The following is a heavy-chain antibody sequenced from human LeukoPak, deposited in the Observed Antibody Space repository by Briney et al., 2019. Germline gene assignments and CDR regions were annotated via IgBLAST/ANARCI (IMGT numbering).Heavy chain of an antibody. D-gene: IGHD3-22*01. J-gene: IGHJ4*02. CDR3: ARLGYDSSGYYQYYFDY. Sequence: GESLKISCKGSGYSFTSYWIGWVRQMPGKGLEWMGIIYPGDSDTRYSPSFQGQVTISADKSISTAYPQWSSLKASDTAMYYCARLGYDSSGYYQYYFDYWGQGTLVTVSS. V-gene: IGHV5-51*01. CDR2: IYPGDSDT. CDR1: GYSFTSYW.